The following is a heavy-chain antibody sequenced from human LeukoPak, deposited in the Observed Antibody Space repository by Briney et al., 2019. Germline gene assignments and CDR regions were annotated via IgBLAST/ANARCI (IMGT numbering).Heavy chain of an antibody. Sequence: GGSLRLSCAASGFTFSSYGMHWVRQAPGKGLEWVAVISYDRSNKYYADSVKGRFTISRDNSKNTLYLQMNSLRAEDTAVYYCAKLPMEPGYCSGGSCSDIWGQGTMVTVSS. V-gene: IGHV3-30*18. CDR2: ISYDRSNK. D-gene: IGHD2-15*01. CDR3: AKLPMEPGYCSGGSCSDI. CDR1: GFTFSSYG. J-gene: IGHJ3*02.